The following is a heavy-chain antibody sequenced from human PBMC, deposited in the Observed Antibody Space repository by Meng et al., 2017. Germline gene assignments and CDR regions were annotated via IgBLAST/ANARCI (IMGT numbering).Heavy chain of an antibody. CDR3: ARVVYSSGWSFDY. J-gene: IGHJ4*02. V-gene: IGHV3-33*01. CDR2: IWYDGSNK. CDR1: GFTFSSYG. D-gene: IGHD6-19*01. Sequence: QVEVVESGGGVGQPGRSLRLSCAASGFTFSSYGMTWVRQAPGKGLEWVAVIWYDGSNKYYADSVKGRFTISRDNSKNTLYLQMNSLRAEDTAVYYCARVVYSSGWSFDYWGQGTLVTVSS.